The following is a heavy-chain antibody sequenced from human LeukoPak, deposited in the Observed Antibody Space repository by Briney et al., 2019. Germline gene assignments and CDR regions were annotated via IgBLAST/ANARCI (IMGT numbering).Heavy chain of an antibody. CDR3: AXLLDNXIXGDPDTFDV. J-gene: IGHJ3*01. Sequence: SETLSLTCTVSGGSLSGHYWSWIRQPPGKRLEWIGYVSYTGRTKYNPSLQRRVTISIDTSKSQFSLKLTSVTSADTAVYSCAXLLDNXIXGDPDTFDVXGQGTTVIVSS. D-gene: IGHD2-21*01. CDR2: VSYTGRT. V-gene: IGHV4-59*11. CDR1: GGSLSGHY.